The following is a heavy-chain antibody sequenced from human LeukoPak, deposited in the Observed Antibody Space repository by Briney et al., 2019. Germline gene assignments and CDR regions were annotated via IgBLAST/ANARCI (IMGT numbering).Heavy chain of an antibody. CDR3: ARWVDSSGYYYVPWFDP. CDR1: GGSISSYY. CDR2: IYTSGST. Sequence: PSETLSLTCTVSGGSISSYYWSWIRQPAGKGLEWIGRIYTSGSTNYNPSHKSRVTMSVDTSKNQFSLKLSSVTAADTAVYYCARWVDSSGYYYVPWFDPWGQGTLVTVSS. V-gene: IGHV4-4*07. D-gene: IGHD3-22*01. J-gene: IGHJ5*02.